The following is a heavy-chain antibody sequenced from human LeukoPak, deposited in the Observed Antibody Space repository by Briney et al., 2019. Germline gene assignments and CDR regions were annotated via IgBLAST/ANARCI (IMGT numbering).Heavy chain of an antibody. J-gene: IGHJ4*02. Sequence: ASVKVSCKASGGTFSSYAISWVRQAPGQGLEWMGRIIPILGIANYAQKFQGRVTITADKSTSTAYMELSSLRSEDTAVYYCARWGYGSGSRGSDYWGQGTLVTVSS. CDR1: GGTFSSYA. CDR2: IIPILGIA. V-gene: IGHV1-69*04. CDR3: ARWGYGSGSRGSDY. D-gene: IGHD3-10*01.